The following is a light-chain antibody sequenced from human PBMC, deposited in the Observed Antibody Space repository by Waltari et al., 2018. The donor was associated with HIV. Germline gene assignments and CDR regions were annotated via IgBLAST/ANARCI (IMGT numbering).Light chain of an antibody. J-gene: IGKJ1*01. Sequence: VGDRVTITCRASQAISNSIAWYQQRPGKAPRLLLFAASRLETGVTSRFIGSGSGTFFTLTITSLQPGDFATYYCQQYYSTTTWTFGQGTRVE. V-gene: IGKV1-NL1*01. CDR1: QAISNS. CDR2: AAS. CDR3: QQYYSTTTWT.